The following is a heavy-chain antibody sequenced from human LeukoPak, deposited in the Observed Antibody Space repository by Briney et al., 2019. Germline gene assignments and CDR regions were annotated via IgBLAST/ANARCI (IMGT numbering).Heavy chain of an antibody. CDR3: ARGNYDFWSGLDY. CDR1: GDSISSGSYF. D-gene: IGHD3-3*01. V-gene: IGHV4-61*02. Sequence: SETLSLTCTVSGDSISSGSYFWSWIRQPGGKGLEWIGRIYTSGSTNYNPTLKSRVTTSVDTSKNQFSLKLSSVTAADTAVYYCARGNYDFWSGLDYWGQGTLVTVSS. CDR2: IYTSGST. J-gene: IGHJ4*02.